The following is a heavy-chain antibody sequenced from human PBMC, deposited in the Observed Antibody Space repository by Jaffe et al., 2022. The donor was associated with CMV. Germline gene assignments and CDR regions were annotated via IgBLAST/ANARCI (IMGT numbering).Heavy chain of an antibody. Sequence: QVQLVQSGAEVKKPGTSVKVTCKTSGYSFTSYYMNWVRQAPGQGLEWMGVIDPSGGRTWYAQKFQGRVIMTRDTSTNIVYMDLSSLTSEDTAVYYCARDDGTSWGTFRYYAMDVWGQGTTVTV. J-gene: IGHJ6*02. CDR2: IDPSGGRT. D-gene: IGHD6-13*01. V-gene: IGHV1-46*01. CDR1: GYSFTSYY. CDR3: ARDDGTSWGTFRYYAMDV.